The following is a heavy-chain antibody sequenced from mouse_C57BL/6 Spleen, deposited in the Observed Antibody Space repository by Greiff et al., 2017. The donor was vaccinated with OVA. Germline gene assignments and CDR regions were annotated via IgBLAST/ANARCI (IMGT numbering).Heavy chain of an antibody. J-gene: IGHJ4*01. CDR3: AGRGRRGSSYEGAVEG. Sequence: VQLQQSGPGLVAPSQSLSITCTVSGFSLTSYAISWVRPPPGKGLEWLGVIWTGGGTTYNSALKSILSISKDNSNSPAFLKMNRLQTEDTAGYDGAGRGRRGSSYEGAVEGWGEGTSVTVAA. CDR2: IWTGGGT. V-gene: IGHV2-9-1*01. D-gene: IGHD1-1*01. CDR1: GFSLTSYA.